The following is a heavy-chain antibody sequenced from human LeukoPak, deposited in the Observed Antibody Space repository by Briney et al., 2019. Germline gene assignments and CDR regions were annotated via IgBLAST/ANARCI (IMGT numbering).Heavy chain of an antibody. J-gene: IGHJ4*02. CDR1: GFTVSSNY. CDR2: IYSGGST. V-gene: IGHV3-66*01. D-gene: IGHD3-22*01. CDR3: ASKRGITMIVV. Sequence: GGSLRLSCAASGFTVSSNYMSWVRQAPGKGLEWVSVIYSGGSTYYADSVKGRFTISRDNSKNTLYLQMNSLGAEDTAVYYCASKRGITMIVVWGQGTLVTVSS.